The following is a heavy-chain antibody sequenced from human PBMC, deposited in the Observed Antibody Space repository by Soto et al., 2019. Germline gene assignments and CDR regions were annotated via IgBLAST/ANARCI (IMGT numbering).Heavy chain of an antibody. J-gene: IGHJ5*02. Sequence: PSETLSLTCTVSGGSISSYYWSWIRQPPGKGLEWIGYIYYSGSTNYNPSLKSRVTISVDTSKNQFSLKLSSVTAADTAMYYCERLPLYGSGSYYSWFDPWGQGTLVTVSS. CDR2: IYYSGST. CDR1: GGSISSYY. D-gene: IGHD3-10*01. CDR3: ERLPLYGSGSYYSWFDP. V-gene: IGHV4-59*01.